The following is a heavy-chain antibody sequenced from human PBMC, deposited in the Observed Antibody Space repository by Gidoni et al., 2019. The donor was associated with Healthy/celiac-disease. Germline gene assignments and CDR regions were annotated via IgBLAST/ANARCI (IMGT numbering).Heavy chain of an antibody. V-gene: IGHV1-69*12. D-gene: IGHD3-10*01. CDR2: IIPIFGTA. CDR3: ARDPRDYGSGMSGDY. CDR1: GSTFSSYA. Sequence: QVQLVQSGAEVKKPGSSVKVSCKASGSTFSSYAISWVRQAPGQGLEWMGGIIPIFGTATYAQKFQGRGTITADESTSTAYMELSSLISEDTAVYYCARDPRDYGSGMSGDYWGQGTLVTVSS. J-gene: IGHJ4*02.